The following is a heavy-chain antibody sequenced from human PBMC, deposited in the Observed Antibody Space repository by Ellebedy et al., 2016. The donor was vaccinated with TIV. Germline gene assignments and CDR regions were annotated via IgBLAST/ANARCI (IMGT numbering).Heavy chain of an antibody. CDR1: GFTFSNYA. J-gene: IGHJ6*02. CDR3: ARGGETYYFYHGVDV. CDR2: ISYDGRNR. Sequence: PGGSLRLSCADSGFTFSNYAIHWVRQAPGQGLELVAVISYDGRNRYYADSLKGRFTISRDNSKNTVYLQTNSLRTEDTAVYYCARGGETYYFYHGVDVWGQGTTVTVSS. D-gene: IGHD4-17*01. V-gene: IGHV3-30-3*01.